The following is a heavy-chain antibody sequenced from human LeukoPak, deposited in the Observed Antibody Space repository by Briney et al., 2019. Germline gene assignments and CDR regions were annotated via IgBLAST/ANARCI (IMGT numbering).Heavy chain of an antibody. J-gene: IGHJ4*02. CDR3: ARDQRYYDSSGYYYVHYFNY. D-gene: IGHD3-22*01. CDR1: GGSISSSSYY. V-gene: IGHV4-39*07. Sequence: PSETLSLTCTVSGGSISSSSYYWGWIRQPPGKGLEWIGSIYYSGSTYYNPSLKSRVTISVDTSKNQFSLKLSSMTAADTAVYYCARDQRYYDSSGYYYVHYFNYWGQGTLVTVSS. CDR2: IYYSGST.